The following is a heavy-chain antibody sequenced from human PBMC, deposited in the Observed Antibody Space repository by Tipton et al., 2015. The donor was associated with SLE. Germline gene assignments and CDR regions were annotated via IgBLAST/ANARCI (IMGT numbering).Heavy chain of an antibody. CDR2: INHSGST. D-gene: IGHD7-27*01. CDR3: AGELGGYYGMDV. CDR1: GGSFSGYY. Sequence: TLSLTCAVYGGSFSGYYWSWIRQPPGKGLEWIGEINHSGSTNYNPSLKSRVTISVDTSKNQFSLKLSSVTAADTAVYYCAGELGGYYGMDVWGQGTTVTVSS. V-gene: IGHV4-34*01. J-gene: IGHJ6*02.